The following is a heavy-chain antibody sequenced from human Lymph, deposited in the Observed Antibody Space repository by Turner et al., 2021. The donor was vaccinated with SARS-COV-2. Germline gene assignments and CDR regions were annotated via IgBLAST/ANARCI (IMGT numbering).Heavy chain of an antibody. J-gene: IGHJ3*02. Sequence: EVQLVETGGGLIQPGGSRRLSCAASGFTVSRNYMRWVRQAPGKGLEWVSVIYIGGTTYYADSVKGRFTISRDNSKNTLYLQMNSLRAEDTAVYYCARDLGPLAFDIWGQGTMVTVSS. CDR2: IYIGGTT. CDR3: ARDLGPLAFDI. V-gene: IGHV3-53*02. CDR1: GFTVSRNY.